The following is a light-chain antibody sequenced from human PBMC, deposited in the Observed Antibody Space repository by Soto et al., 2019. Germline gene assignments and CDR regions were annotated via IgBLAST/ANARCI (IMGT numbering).Light chain of an antibody. CDR2: DAS. CDR1: QSVSSY. CDR3: QQRSNWPKLT. J-gene: IGKJ4*01. V-gene: IGKV3-11*01. Sequence: EIVLTQSPATLSLSPGERATLSCRASQSVSSYLAWYQQKPGQAPRLLIYDASNRATGIPARFSGSRSGTDFPLTISSLEPEDFAVYYCQQRSNWPKLTFGGGTKVEIK.